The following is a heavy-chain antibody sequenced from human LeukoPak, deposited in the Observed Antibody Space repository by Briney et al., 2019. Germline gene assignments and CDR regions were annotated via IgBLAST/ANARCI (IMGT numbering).Heavy chain of an antibody. D-gene: IGHD3-16*01. CDR3: AKGGNYGAFDI. V-gene: IGHV3-23*01. CDR2: ISAGDST. J-gene: IGHJ3*02. CDR1: GFTFTTYA. Sequence: GWSLRLSCAASGFTFTTYAMSWVRQAPGKGLEWVSSISAGDSTYYADSVKGRFTISRDNSKNTVYLQMNSLRAEDTALYYCAKGGNYGAFDIWGQGTMVTVSS.